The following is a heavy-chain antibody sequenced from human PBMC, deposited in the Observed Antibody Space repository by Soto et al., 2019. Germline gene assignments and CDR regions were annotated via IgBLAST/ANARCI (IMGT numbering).Heavy chain of an antibody. J-gene: IGHJ5*02. CDR1: GGSISSGDYY. D-gene: IGHD4-17*01. Sequence: SETLSLTCTVSGGSISSGDYYWSWIRHPPGKGLEWIGYIYYSGSTYYNPSLKSRVTISVDTSKNQFSLKLSSVTAADTAVYYCARKHGDYLNWFDPWGQATLVTVSS. CDR2: IYYSGST. CDR3: ARKHGDYLNWFDP. V-gene: IGHV4-30-4*01.